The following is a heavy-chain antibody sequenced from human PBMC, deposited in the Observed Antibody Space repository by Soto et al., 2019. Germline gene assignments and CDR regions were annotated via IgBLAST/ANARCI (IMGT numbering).Heavy chain of an antibody. CDR2: IRSKGSGGTS. D-gene: IGHD3-10*01. V-gene: IGHV3-49*04. CDR3: TRDQPITP. CDR1: GFTFGDYA. J-gene: IGHJ3*01. Sequence: PGGSLRLSCTASGFTFGDYAMSWVRQAPGKGLEWVGFIRSKGSGGTSEYAASVKGRFTFSRDDSKSIAYLQMNRLKIEDTAVYYCTRDQPITPWGQGTMVTVS.